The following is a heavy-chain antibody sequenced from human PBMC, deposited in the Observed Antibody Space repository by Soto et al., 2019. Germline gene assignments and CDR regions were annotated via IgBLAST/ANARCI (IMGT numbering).Heavy chain of an antibody. CDR2: IYYSGST. D-gene: IGHD6-19*01. V-gene: IGHV4-39*01. J-gene: IGHJ4*02. CDR1: GGSISSSSYY. CDR3: ARPAVADLYYFDY. Sequence: QLQLQESGPGLVKPSETLSLTCTVSGGSISSSSYYWGWIRQPPGKGLEWIGSIYYSGSTYYNPSLKSRVTISVDTSKNQFSLKLSSVTAADTAVYYCARPAVADLYYFDYWGQGTLVTVSS.